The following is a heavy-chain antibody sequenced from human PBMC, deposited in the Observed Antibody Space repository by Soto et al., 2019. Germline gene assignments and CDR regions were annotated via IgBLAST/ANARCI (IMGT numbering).Heavy chain of an antibody. Sequence: GGSLRLSCAASGFTFSSYWMHWVRQAPGKGLVWVSRINSDGSSTSYADSVKGRFTISRDNAKNTLYLQMNSLRAEDTAVYYCARDVLGIAVAGNGMDVWGQGTTVTVSS. CDR1: GFTFSSYW. CDR3: ARDVLGIAVAGNGMDV. D-gene: IGHD6-19*01. J-gene: IGHJ6*02. V-gene: IGHV3-74*01. CDR2: INSDGSST.